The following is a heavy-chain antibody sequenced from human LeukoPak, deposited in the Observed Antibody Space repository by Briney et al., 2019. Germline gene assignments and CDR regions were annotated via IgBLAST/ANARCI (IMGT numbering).Heavy chain of an antibody. CDR2: TNPNTGGT. D-gene: IGHD4-17*01. Sequence: GASVKVSCKASGYTFTNYYMHWVRQAPGQGLEWMGWTNPNTGGTNYAQKFQGRVTMTRDTSVTTAYMELSRLRPDDTAVYYCARPPTDYGDSYFDYWGQGTLVTVSS. CDR3: ARPPTDYGDSYFDY. CDR1: GYTFTNYY. V-gene: IGHV1-2*02. J-gene: IGHJ4*02.